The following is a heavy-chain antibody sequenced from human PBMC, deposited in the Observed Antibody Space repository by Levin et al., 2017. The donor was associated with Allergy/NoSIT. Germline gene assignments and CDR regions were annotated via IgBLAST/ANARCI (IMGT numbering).Heavy chain of an antibody. D-gene: IGHD1-26*01. CDR1: GYTLISYG. J-gene: IGHJ6*02. CDR2: ISVYNGNT. CDR3: ARAHDAYSESFLLDV. V-gene: IGHV1-18*01. Sequence: ASVKVSCKASGYTLISYGISWVRQAPGQGLEWLGWISVYNGNTHYVQKFQGRVTMTTDTSTSTAYMELRSLRSDDTAVYYCARAHDAYSESFLLDVWGQGTTVTVSS.